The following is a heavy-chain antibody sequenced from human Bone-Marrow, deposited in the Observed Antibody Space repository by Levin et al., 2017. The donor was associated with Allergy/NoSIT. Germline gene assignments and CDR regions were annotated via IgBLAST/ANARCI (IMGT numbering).Heavy chain of an antibody. V-gene: IGHV3-23*01. CDR2: LSSSSANT. D-gene: IGHD3-22*01. Sequence: GESLKISCTASGFTFIRSAMSWVRQAPGKGLDWVSSLSSSSANTYYADSVKGRFTISRDNSKNTLYLQMNSLRAEDTGVYYCARGPMYNHDSSGYSFNWYFDLWGRGTLVTVSS. J-gene: IGHJ2*01. CDR1: GFTFIRSA. CDR3: ARGPMYNHDSSGYSFNWYFDL.